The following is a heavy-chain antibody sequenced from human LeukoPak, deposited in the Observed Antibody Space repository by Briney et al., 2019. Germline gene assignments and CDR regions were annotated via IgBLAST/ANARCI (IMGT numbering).Heavy chain of an antibody. J-gene: IGHJ4*02. Sequence: SETLSLTCAVSGGSITTTNWWSWVRQPPGKGLEWIGYIYSGSTNYNPSLKSRVTISVDASKNQCSLKLRSVTAADTAVYFCAGAHSNSFYFDFWGQGTLVSVSS. V-gene: IGHV4-4*02. CDR1: GGSITTTNW. D-gene: IGHD4-11*01. CDR3: AGAHSNSFYFDF. CDR2: IYSGST.